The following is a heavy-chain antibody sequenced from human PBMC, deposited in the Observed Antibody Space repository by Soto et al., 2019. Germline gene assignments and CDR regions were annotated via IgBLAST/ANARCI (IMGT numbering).Heavy chain of an antibody. J-gene: IGHJ3*01. CDR3: AHRSFANDAFDV. Sequence: QITLKESGPTLVKPTQTLTLTCTFSGFSLSTSGVGVGWIRQPPGKALEWLALIYWNDDKHYSPSLKSRLTIAKDTFNNQVFLTMTSMDPVDTATYYWAHRSFANDAFDVWGQGTMGTVSS. CDR1: GFSLSTSGVG. CDR2: IYWNDDK. V-gene: IGHV2-5*01. D-gene: IGHD3-3*01.